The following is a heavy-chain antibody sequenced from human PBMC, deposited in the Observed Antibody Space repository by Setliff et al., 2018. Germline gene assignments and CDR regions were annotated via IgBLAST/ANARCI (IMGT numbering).Heavy chain of an antibody. CDR1: GFTFSSYA. V-gene: IGHV3-15*01. D-gene: IGHD1-26*01. J-gene: IGHJ6*02. CDR2: IKSRTEGGTT. CDR3: TRVGRQLVYYYYGMDV. Sequence: PGGSLRLSCAASGFTFSSYAMSWVRQAPGKGLEWVGRIKSRTEGGTTDYAAPVKGRFTISRDDPGNTLYLQMSSLKTEDTAVYYCTRVGRQLVYYYYGMDVWGQGTTVTVSS.